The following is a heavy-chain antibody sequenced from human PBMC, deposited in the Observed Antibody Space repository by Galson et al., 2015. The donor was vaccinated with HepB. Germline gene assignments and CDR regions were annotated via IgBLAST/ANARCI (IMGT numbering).Heavy chain of an antibody. D-gene: IGHD3-10*01. Sequence: SLRLSCAASGFTFSSYAMSWVRQAPGKGLEWVSAISGSGGSTYYADSVKGRFTISRDNSKNTLYLQMNSVRAEDTAVYYCAKLGFLWFGDHGGYWGQGTLVTVSS. V-gene: IGHV3-23*01. CDR2: ISGSGGST. J-gene: IGHJ4*02. CDR3: AKLGFLWFGDHGGY. CDR1: GFTFSSYA.